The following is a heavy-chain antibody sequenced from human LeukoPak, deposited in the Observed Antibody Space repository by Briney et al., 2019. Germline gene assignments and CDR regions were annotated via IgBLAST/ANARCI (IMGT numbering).Heavy chain of an antibody. V-gene: IGHV1-3*01. CDR3: ARSRYYYDSSGYPGTYFDY. Sequence: ASVKVSCTASGYTFTSYAMHWVRQAPGQRLEWMGWINAGNGNTKYSQKFQGRVTITRDTSASTAYMELSSLRSEDTAVYYCARSRYYYDSSGYPGTYFDYWGQGTLVTVSS. J-gene: IGHJ4*02. D-gene: IGHD3-22*01. CDR1: GYTFTSYA. CDR2: INAGNGNT.